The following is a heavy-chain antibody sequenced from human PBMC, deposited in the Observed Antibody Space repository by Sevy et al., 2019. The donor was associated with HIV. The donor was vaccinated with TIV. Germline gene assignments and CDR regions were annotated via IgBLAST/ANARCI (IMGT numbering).Heavy chain of an antibody. Sequence: SETLSLTCSVSGYSLSSGYFWGWIRQPPGMGLERIGSIFRSGSTYYNPSLQSRVTLSVDTSKNQFSLKLGSVTAADTAVYYCATGRGYCSGGYCNSFSPWGQGTLVTVSS. CDR2: IFRSGST. J-gene: IGHJ5*02. CDR1: GYSLSSGYF. CDR3: ATGRGYCSGGYCNSFSP. D-gene: IGHD2-15*01. V-gene: IGHV4-38-2*02.